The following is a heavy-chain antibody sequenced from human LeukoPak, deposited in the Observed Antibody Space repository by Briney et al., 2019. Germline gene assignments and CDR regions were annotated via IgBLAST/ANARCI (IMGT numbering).Heavy chain of an antibody. D-gene: IGHD3-22*01. CDR2: ISGSGGST. Sequence: PGGSLRLSCAASGFTFSSYAMSWVRQAPGKGLEWVSAISGSGGSTYYADSVKGRFTISRDNSKNTLYLQMNSLRAEDTAVYYCAKDLDYYDSRGGAFDIWGQGTMVTVSS. CDR1: GFTFSSYA. J-gene: IGHJ3*02. V-gene: IGHV3-23*01. CDR3: AKDLDYYDSRGGAFDI.